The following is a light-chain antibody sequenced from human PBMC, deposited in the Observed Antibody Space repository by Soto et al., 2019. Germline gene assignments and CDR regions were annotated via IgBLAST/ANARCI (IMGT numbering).Light chain of an antibody. J-gene: IGLJ2*01. CDR2: YDD. Sequence: QSALTQPPSVSEAPRQRVTISCSGSSSNIGNNGVNWYQQLPGKAPKLLIYYDDMLPSGVSDRFSGSKSGTSASLAISGLQSEDEADYYCAAWDDSLNGPVFGGGTKLTVL. CDR3: AAWDDSLNGPV. CDR1: SSNIGNNG. V-gene: IGLV1-36*01.